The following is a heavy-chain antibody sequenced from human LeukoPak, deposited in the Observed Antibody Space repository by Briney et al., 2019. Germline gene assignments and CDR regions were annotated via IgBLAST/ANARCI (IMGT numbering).Heavy chain of an antibody. D-gene: IGHD2-21*02. J-gene: IGHJ4*02. CDR2: FYHNRGA. V-gene: IGHV4-59*01. CDR1: GGSISGYY. CDR3: ARCTSWGRDCHIFNS. Sequence: SGTLSLTCTVSGGSISGYYWSWSRQAPGKGVEWIGNFYHNRGAWYKSSLKSRVTTSVDTSKNEFSLRLSSVTAADTAVYYCARCTSWGRDCHIFNSGGQGIRVTVSP.